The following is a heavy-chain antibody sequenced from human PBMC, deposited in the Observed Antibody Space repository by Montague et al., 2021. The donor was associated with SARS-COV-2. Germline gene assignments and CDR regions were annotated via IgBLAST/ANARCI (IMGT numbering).Heavy chain of an antibody. V-gene: IGHV4-61*01. CDR3: ARDPWRITIFGVVTRYGMDV. D-gene: IGHD3-3*01. CDR1: GGSVSSGSYY. CDR2: IYYSGST. Sequence: SETLSLTCIVSGGSVSSGSYYWSWIRQPPGKRLEWIGYIYYSGSTNYNPSLKSRVTISVDTSKNQFSLKLSSVTAADTAVYYCARDPWRITIFGVVTRYGMDVWGQGTTVTVSS. J-gene: IGHJ6*02.